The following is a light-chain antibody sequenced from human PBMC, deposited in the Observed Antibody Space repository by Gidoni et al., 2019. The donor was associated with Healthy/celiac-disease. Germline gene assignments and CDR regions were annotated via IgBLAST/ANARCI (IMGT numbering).Light chain of an antibody. CDR2: AAS. Sequence: DIQMTQSPSSLSASVGDRVTITCRANQGISNYLAWYQQKPGTVPKLLIYAASTLQSGVPSRFSGSGSGTDFTLTISSLQPEDVATYYCQKYNSPPLTFGGGTKVEIK. CDR1: QGISNY. J-gene: IGKJ4*01. V-gene: IGKV1-27*01. CDR3: QKYNSPPLT.